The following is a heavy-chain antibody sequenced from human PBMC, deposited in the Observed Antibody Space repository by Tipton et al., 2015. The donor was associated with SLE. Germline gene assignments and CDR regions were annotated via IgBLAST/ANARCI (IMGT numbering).Heavy chain of an antibody. CDR2: IKQDGSEK. V-gene: IGHV3-7*01. J-gene: IGHJ4*02. CDR3: ASSLLWFGAPSYFDY. D-gene: IGHD3-10*01. CDR1: GITFSRYW. Sequence: GSLRLSCAASGITFSRYWMSWVRQAPGKGLEWVANIKQDGSEKYYVDSVKGRFTISRDNSKNTLYLQMNSLRAEDTAVYYCASSLLWFGAPSYFDYWGQGILVTVSS.